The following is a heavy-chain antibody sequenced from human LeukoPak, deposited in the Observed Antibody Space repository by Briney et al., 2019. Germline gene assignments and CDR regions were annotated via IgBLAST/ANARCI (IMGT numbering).Heavy chain of an antibody. V-gene: IGHV3-21*01. CDR3: ARDHQQQLVHYAFDI. CDR1: GFTFSSYS. CDR2: ISTSSIYI. D-gene: IGHD6-13*01. J-gene: IGHJ3*02. Sequence: PGGSLRLSCAASGFTFSSYSMNWVRQAPGKGLEWVSSISTSSIYIYYADSVKGRFTISRDNAKNSLYLQMNSLRAEDTAVYYCARDHQQQLVHYAFDIWGQGTMVTVSS.